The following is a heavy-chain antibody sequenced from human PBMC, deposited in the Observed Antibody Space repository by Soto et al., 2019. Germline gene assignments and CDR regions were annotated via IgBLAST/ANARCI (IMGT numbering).Heavy chain of an antibody. J-gene: IGHJ5*02. D-gene: IGHD3-3*01. CDR1: GFSLSTSGVG. V-gene: IGHV2-5*01. CDR3: AHSDPIFGVVIIPGGFDP. Sequence: SGPTLVNPTHTLTLTCTFSGFSLSTSGVGVGWIRQPPGKALEWLALIYWNDDKRYSPSLKSRLTITKDTSKNQVVLTMTNMDPVDTATYYCAHSDPIFGVVIIPGGFDPWGQGTLVTVSS. CDR2: IYWNDDK.